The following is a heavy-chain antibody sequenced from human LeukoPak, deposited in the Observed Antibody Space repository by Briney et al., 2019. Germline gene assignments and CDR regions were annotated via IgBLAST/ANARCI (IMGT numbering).Heavy chain of an antibody. CDR2: IRYNGDNK. Sequence: GGSLPLSCEASGFSFSDHGLHWVRPAPGKGLEWVAFIRYNGDNKYYADSVKGRFTVSRDNSQSTLYLQMNSLRVEDTAVYYCAKRVVIRSTDYFYYYIHVWGKGTTVTVSS. CDR3: AKRVVIRSTDYFYYYIHV. D-gene: IGHD3-3*01. CDR1: GFSFSDHG. J-gene: IGHJ6*03. V-gene: IGHV3-30*02.